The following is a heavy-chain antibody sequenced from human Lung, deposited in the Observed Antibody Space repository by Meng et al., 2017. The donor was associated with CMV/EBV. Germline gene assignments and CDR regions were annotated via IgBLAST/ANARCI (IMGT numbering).Heavy chain of an antibody. CDR1: GFTFSSFT. CDR3: AGSRSGRYSPFDY. D-gene: IGHD6-19*01. J-gene: IGHJ4*02. Sequence: ESXKIPXAASGFTFSSFTMNWVRQAPGKGLEWVSSISYTSHYIYYADSLKGRFTISRDNARNSLYLQMNSLRAEDTAVYYCAGSRSGRYSPFDYWGQGTLVTVSS. V-gene: IGHV3-21*01. CDR2: ISYTSHYI.